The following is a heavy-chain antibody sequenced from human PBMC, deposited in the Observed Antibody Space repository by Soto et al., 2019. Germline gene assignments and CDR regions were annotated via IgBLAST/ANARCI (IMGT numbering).Heavy chain of an antibody. Sequence: EVQLLESGGGLIQPGGSLRLSCAASGFTFTSYAMSWVRQAPGKGLEWVSAVGAGGGTTYYTDSVMGRFTISRDNSKNTLYLQINSLRADDTAIYYCARDPPPAGEYSGYDPYFDYWGQGTLVTVSS. CDR3: ARDPPPAGEYSGYDPYFDY. J-gene: IGHJ4*02. D-gene: IGHD5-12*01. CDR2: VGAGGGTT. V-gene: IGHV3-23*01. CDR1: GFTFTSYA.